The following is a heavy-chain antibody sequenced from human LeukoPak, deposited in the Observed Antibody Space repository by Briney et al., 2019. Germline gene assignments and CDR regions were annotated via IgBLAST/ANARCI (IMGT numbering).Heavy chain of an antibody. CDR1: GGSISSGDYY. CDR3: ARGQYYDSSGYYFYYYYGMDV. D-gene: IGHD3-22*01. V-gene: IGHV4-30-4*01. CDR2: IYYSGST. Sequence: SQTLSLTCTVSGGSISSGDYYWSWIRQPPGKGLEWIGYIYYSGSTYYNPSLKSRVTISVDTSKNQLSLKLSSVTAADTAVYYCARGQYYDSSGYYFYYYYGMDVWGQGTTVTVSS. J-gene: IGHJ6*02.